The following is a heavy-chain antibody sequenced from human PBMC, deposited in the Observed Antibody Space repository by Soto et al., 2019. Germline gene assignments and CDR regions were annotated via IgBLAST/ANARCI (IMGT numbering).Heavy chain of an antibody. CDR2: ISGYNGNT. CDR1: GYSFTTYG. J-gene: IGHJ6*02. V-gene: IGHV1-18*01. CDR3: AREGPAPYYYYGMDV. Sequence: QVQLVQSGGEVKKPGASVKVSCKTSGYSFTTYGISWVRQAPGQGLEWMGWISGYNGNTHYAQKFQGRDSXTXEXSPXTAYMELRSLRSDDTAVYYCAREGPAPYYYYGMDVWGQGTTVTVSS.